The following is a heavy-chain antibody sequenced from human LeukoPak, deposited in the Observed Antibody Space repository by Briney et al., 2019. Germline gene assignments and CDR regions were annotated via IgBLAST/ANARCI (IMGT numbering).Heavy chain of an antibody. D-gene: IGHD1-26*01. CDR2: INHSGGT. J-gene: IGHJ4*02. V-gene: IGHV4-34*01. CDR3: ARQWSSGSYQLDY. CDR1: GESFSGYY. Sequence: PSETLSLTCAVYGESFSGYYCSWIRQPPGKGLEWIGEINHSGGTNYNPSLKSRVTISVDTSKNQFSLKLSSVTAADTAVYYCARQWSSGSYQLDYWGQGTLVTVSS.